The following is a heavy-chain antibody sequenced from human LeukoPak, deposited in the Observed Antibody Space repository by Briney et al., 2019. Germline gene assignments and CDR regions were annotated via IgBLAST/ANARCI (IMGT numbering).Heavy chain of an antibody. V-gene: IGHV4-59*11. Sequence: PSETLSLTCSVSGVSLRGHYWSRIRQPPGKGLEWIGYIYYTGSTTYNPSLKSRVSMSLDTSQNQFSLRVYSVTSADTAVYYCARVTTDRYADSWGQGTLVIVSS. D-gene: IGHD1-1*01. CDR3: ARVTTDRYADS. J-gene: IGHJ4*02. CDR2: IYYTGST. CDR1: GVSLRGHY.